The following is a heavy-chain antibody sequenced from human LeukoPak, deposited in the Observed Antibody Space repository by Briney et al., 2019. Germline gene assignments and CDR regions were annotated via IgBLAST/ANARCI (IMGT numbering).Heavy chain of an antibody. CDR2: IRYDGSTK. D-gene: IGHD3-22*01. Sequence: GGSLRLSCAASGFTFSSCGMHWVRQAPGKGLNWVAFIRYDGSTKYYADSVKGRFTISRENSKNTLYLQMHSLRAEDTAVYYCAKDRPWYYDSSGYLDFDYWGQGTLVTVSS. J-gene: IGHJ4*02. V-gene: IGHV3-30*02. CDR3: AKDRPWYYDSSGYLDFDY. CDR1: GFTFSSCG.